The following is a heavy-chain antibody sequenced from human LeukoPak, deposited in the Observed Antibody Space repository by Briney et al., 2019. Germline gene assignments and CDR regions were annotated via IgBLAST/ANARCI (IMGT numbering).Heavy chain of an antibody. D-gene: IGHD2-15*01. CDR2: IYNRGST. V-gene: IGHV4-30-4*01. CDR1: GVSINSDDYY. CDR3: ARDCSGGSCYGALDA. Sequence: KPSETLSLTCTVSGVSINSDDYYWSWIRQPPGKGLVWMGYIYNRGSTYYNPSLKSRVTISLDTSRNQFSLRLSSVTAADAAMYYCARDCSGGSCYGALDAWGQGTMVTVSS. J-gene: IGHJ3*01.